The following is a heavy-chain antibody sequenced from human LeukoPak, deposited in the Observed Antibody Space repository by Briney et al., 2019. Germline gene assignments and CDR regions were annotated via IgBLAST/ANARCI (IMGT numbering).Heavy chain of an antibody. CDR1: GFTFSSFA. Sequence: PGGSLRLSCAASGFTFSSFAMNWVRQAPGKGLERVSAISGSGGGTYYADSVEGRFTISKDNSQNTLYLQMSSLSAEDTAVYYCAKGRMGTTFDDWGQGTLVTVSS. D-gene: IGHD4-11*01. CDR3: AKGRMGTTFDD. J-gene: IGHJ4*02. CDR2: ISGSGGGT. V-gene: IGHV3-23*01.